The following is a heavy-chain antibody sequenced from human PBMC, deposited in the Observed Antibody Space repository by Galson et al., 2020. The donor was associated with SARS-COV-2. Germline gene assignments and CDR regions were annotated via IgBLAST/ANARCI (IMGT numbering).Heavy chain of an antibody. D-gene: IGHD3-16*02. Sequence: SETLSLTCTVSGGSISSSSYYWGWIRQPPGKGLEWIGSIYYSGSTYYNPSLKSRVTISVDTSKNQFSLKLSSVTAADTAVYYCARDVIPYGMDVWGQGTTVTVSS. V-gene: IGHV4-39*07. CDR1: GGSISSSSYY. CDR3: ARDVIPYGMDV. CDR2: IYYSGST. J-gene: IGHJ6*02.